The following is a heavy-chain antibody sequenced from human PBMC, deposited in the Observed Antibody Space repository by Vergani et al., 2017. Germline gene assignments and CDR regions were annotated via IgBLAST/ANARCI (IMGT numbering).Heavy chain of an antibody. Sequence: QVQLQESGPGLVKPSETLSLTCTVSGGSISSYYWSWIRQPPGKGLEWIGYIYYSGSTNYNPSLKSRVTISVDTSKNQFSLKLSSVTAADTAVYYCARARGRVVGATHYFDYGGQGTLVTVSS. CDR1: GGSISSYY. CDR3: ARARGRVVGATHYFDY. V-gene: IGHV4-59*01. D-gene: IGHD1-26*01. CDR2: IYYSGST. J-gene: IGHJ4*02.